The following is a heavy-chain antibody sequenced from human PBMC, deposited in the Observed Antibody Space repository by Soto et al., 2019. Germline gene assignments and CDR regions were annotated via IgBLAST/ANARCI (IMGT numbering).Heavy chain of an antibody. CDR1: GFTFSSYG. Sequence: QVQLVESGGGVVQPGRSLRLSCAASGFTFSSYGMHWVRQAPGKGLEWVAVIWYDGSNKYYADSVKGRFTISRDNSKNTLYLQMNSLRAEDTAVYYCERGGWYVHFDYWGQGTLVTVSS. D-gene: IGHD6-19*01. CDR2: IWYDGSNK. CDR3: ERGGWYVHFDY. J-gene: IGHJ4*02. V-gene: IGHV3-33*01.